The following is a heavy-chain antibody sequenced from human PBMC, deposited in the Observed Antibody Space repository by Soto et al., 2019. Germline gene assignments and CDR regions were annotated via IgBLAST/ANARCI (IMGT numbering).Heavy chain of an antibody. J-gene: IGHJ4*02. D-gene: IGHD3-22*01. CDR2: IFSNDEK. Sequence: SGPTLVNPTETLTLTCTVSGFSLSNPRMGVSWIRQPPGKALEWLAHIFSNDEKSYSTSLKSRLTISRDTSKSQVVLTMTDMEPVDTATYYCARIQRISLIVVSKPYFDYWGQGALVTVSS. CDR1: GFSLSNPRMG. V-gene: IGHV2-26*01. CDR3: ARIQRISLIVVSKPYFDY.